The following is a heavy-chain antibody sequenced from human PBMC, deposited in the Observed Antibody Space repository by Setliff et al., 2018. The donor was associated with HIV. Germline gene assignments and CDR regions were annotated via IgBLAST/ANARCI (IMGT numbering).Heavy chain of an antibody. J-gene: IGHJ5*02. Sequence: GGSLRLSCAASGLSFSTYGMHWVRQAPGKGLEWVAVIWYDGSNKFYADSVKGRFTISRDSSKNTLFLQMNSLRAEDTAVYYCSKFRGGTYYEGNWFDPWGQGTLVTVSS. CDR3: SKFRGGTYYEGNWFDP. V-gene: IGHV3-33*06. CDR2: IWYDGSNK. CDR1: GLSFSTYG. D-gene: IGHD1-26*01.